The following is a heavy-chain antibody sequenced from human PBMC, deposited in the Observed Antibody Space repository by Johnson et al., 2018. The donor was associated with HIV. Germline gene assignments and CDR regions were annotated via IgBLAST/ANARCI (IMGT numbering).Heavy chain of an antibody. CDR3: LLWGSTFDI. Sequence: VQLVESGGGLIQPGGSLRLSCAASEFTLSDYWVNWVRQAPGKGLEWVSSISGGSTYYAYSRKGRFTISRDNSKNTLHLQMNSLRAEDTAGAQHLLWGSTFDIWGQGTMVTVSS. V-gene: IGHV3-38-3*01. CDR1: EFTLSDYW. D-gene: IGHD3-16*01. CDR2: ISGGST. J-gene: IGHJ3*02.